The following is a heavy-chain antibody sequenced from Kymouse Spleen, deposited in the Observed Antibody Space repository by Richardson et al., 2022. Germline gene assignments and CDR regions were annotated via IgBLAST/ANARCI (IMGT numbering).Heavy chain of an antibody. CDR1: GGSFSGYY. CDR3: ARGRNNWNYYYYYGMDV. J-gene: IGHJ6*02. V-gene: IGHV4-34*01. D-gene: IGHD1-20*01,IGHD1-7*01. Sequence: QVQLQQWGAGLLKPSETLSLTCAVYGGSFSGYYWSWIRQPPGKGLEWIGEINHSGSTNYNPSLKSRVTISVDTSKNQFSLKLSSVTAADTAVYYCARGRNNWNYYYYYGMDVWGQGTTVTVSS. CDR2: INHSGST.